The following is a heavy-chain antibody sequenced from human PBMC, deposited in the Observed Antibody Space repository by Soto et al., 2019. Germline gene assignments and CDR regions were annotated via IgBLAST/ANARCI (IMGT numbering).Heavy chain of an antibody. V-gene: IGHV1-18*01. CDR1: GYTFTNYG. Sequence: QVQLVQSGAEVKKPGASVKVSCKASGYTFTNYGINWVRQAPGQGLEWMGWISASNGNTNYAQRVQGRVIMTTDTATSTAYMELRSLRSDDTAVYYCARSQSGDDEGCGYWGQGTLVTVSS. D-gene: IGHD4-17*01. J-gene: IGHJ4*02. CDR3: ARSQSGDDEGCGY. CDR2: ISASNGNT.